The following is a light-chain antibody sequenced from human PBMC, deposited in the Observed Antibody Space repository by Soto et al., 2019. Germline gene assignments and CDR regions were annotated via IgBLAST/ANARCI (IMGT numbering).Light chain of an antibody. CDR2: AAS. J-gene: IGKJ3*01. CDR3: QKYSSVPV. V-gene: IGKV1-27*01. CDR1: QDIRNF. Sequence: DIQMTQSPTSLSASVGDRVTITCRASQDIRNFVAWNQQKPGKAPKLLIYAASTLQSGVPSRFSGSGSGTAFTLTINSLQPDDVATYSCQKYSSVPVFGPGTKVEIK.